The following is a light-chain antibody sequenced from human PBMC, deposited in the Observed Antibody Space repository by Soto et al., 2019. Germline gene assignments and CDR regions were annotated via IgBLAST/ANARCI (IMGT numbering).Light chain of an antibody. J-gene: IGLJ1*01. CDR2: SNN. Sequence: QSVLTQPPSASGTPGQRVTISCSGSSSNIGSNTVNWYQQLPGTAPKLLIYSNNQRPSGVPDRFSGSKSGTSASLAISGLQSEDEADYYCAAWDDSLNAFGFGTGTKLTVL. CDR1: SSNIGSNT. V-gene: IGLV1-44*01. CDR3: AAWDDSLNAFG.